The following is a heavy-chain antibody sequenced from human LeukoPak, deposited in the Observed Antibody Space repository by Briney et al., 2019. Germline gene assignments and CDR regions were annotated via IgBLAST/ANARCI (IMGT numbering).Heavy chain of an antibody. CDR1: GFTFSSYE. J-gene: IGHJ4*02. CDR2: ISSSGSTI. CDR3: ARDSSGWYYFDY. D-gene: IGHD6-19*01. V-gene: IGHV3-48*03. Sequence: GGSLRLSCAASGFTFSSYEMNWVRQAPGKGLEWVSYISSSGSTIYYADSVKGRFTISRDNAKNSLYLQMNSLRAEDTAVYYCARDSSGWYYFDYWGQGILVTVSS.